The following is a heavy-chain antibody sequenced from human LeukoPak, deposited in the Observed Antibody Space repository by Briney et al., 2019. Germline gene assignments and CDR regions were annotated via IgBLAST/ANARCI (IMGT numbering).Heavy chain of an antibody. CDR3: ASASRYYYDSSGYYSERG. D-gene: IGHD3-22*01. Sequence: GASVKVSCKAPGGTFSSYAISWVRQAPGQGLEWMGRIIPIFGTANYAQKFQGRVTITADKSTSTAYMELSSLRSEDTAVYYCASASRYYYDSSGYYSERGWGQGTLVTVSS. CDR1: GGTFSSYA. CDR2: IIPIFGTA. J-gene: IGHJ4*02. V-gene: IGHV1-69*06.